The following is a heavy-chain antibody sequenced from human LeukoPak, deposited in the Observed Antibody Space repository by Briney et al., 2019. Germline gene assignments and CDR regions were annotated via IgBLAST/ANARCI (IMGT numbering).Heavy chain of an antibody. CDR1: GFPFSSYA. CDR3: AKESSSSWDNWFDP. Sequence: PGGSLRLSCAASGFPFSSYAMSWVRQAPGKGLEWVSSITGSGGSTYYADSVKGRFTISRDNSKNTLYLQMNSLRAEDTAVYYCAKESSSSWDNWFDPWGQGTLVTVSS. J-gene: IGHJ5*02. CDR2: ITGSGGST. D-gene: IGHD6-13*01. V-gene: IGHV3-23*01.